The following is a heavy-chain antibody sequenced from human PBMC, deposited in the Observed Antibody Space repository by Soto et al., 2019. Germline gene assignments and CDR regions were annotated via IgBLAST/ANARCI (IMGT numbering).Heavy chain of an antibody. D-gene: IGHD6-19*01. Sequence: QLQLQESGPGLVKPSETLSLTCTVSGGSISSSSYYWGWIRQPPGKGLEWIGSIYYSGNTYYNPSLKSRVTRAVDTSKNQCSRKLSSVTAADTAVYYCARPISGAVDDAFDIWGQGTMVTVSS. V-gene: IGHV4-39*01. CDR1: GGSISSSSYY. CDR2: IYYSGNT. CDR3: ARPISGAVDDAFDI. J-gene: IGHJ3*02.